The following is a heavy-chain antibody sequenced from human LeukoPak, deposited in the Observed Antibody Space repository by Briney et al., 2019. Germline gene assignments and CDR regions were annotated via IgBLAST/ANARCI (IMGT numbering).Heavy chain of an antibody. Sequence: PGGSLRLSCAASGFTFSSYSMNWVRQAPGKGLEWVSSISSSSSYIYYADSVKGRFTISRDNSKNTLYLQMGSLRAEDMAVYYCARGSWNYYFDYWGQGTLVTVSS. CDR3: ARGSWNYYFDY. CDR2: ISSSSSYI. V-gene: IGHV3-21*01. J-gene: IGHJ4*02. CDR1: GFTFSSYS. D-gene: IGHD1-7*01.